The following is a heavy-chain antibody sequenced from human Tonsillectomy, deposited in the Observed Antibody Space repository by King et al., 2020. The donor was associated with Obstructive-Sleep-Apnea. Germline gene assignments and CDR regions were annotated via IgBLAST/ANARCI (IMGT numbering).Heavy chain of an antibody. CDR2: IKSKTDGGTT. V-gene: IGHV3-15*01. J-gene: IGHJ2*01. D-gene: IGHD3-22*01. CDR3: TTDVGYYDSSGYYYWYFDL. Sequence: VQLVESGGGLVKPGGSLRLSCAASGFTFSNAWMSWVRQAPGKGLEWVGRIKSKTDGGTTDYAAPVKGRFTISRDDSKNTLYLKMNSLKTEDTAVYYCTTDVGYYDSSGYYYWYFDLWGRGTLVTVSS. CDR1: GFTFSNAW.